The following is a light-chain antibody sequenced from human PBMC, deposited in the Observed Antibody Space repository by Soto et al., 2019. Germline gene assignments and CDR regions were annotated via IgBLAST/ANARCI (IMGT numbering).Light chain of an antibody. Sequence: DIQMTQSPSSLSASVGDRVTITCQASHDITSYLNWYQHKPGKAPKLLIYDASSLEAGVPSRFSGSGSGTDFTFTISSLHPEDVATYYCQKCDYLPIFGPGTTVDF. J-gene: IGKJ3*01. CDR3: QKCDYLPI. CDR2: DAS. CDR1: HDITSY. V-gene: IGKV1-33*01.